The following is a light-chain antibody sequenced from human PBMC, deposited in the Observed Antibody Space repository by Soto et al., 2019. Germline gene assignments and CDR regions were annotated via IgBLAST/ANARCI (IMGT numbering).Light chain of an antibody. CDR2: AAS. J-gene: IGKJ5*01. CDR1: QSVSSY. Sequence: IQMTPSPSSLSASVGHRISITCRASQSVSSYLNWYQQKPGKAPRLLIYAASHLQTGVPSRFRGTGSATHFTLTISSLQPEDFATYYCQQSYRAVTFGQGTRLEI. CDR3: QQSYRAVT. V-gene: IGKV1-39*01.